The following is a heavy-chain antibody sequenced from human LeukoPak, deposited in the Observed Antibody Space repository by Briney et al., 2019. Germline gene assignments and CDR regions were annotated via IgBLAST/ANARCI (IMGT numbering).Heavy chain of an antibody. V-gene: IGHV3-21*01. Sequence: GGSLRLSCAASGFTFSSYAMNWVRQAPGKGLEWVSSISSSSTYIYYADSLKGRFTISRDNAKNSLSLQMNSLRAEDTAVYYCARDTHCSSTSCYNAFDIWGQGTMVTVSS. CDR2: ISSSSTYI. D-gene: IGHD2-2*02. CDR1: GFTFSSYA. J-gene: IGHJ3*02. CDR3: ARDTHCSSTSCYNAFDI.